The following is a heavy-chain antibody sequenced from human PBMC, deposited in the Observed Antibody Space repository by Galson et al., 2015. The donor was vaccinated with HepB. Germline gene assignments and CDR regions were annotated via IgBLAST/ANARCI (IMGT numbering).Heavy chain of an antibody. CDR1: GFTFSSYG. CDR3: ARDRKAIVGATGGWFDP. Sequence: SLRLSCAASGFTFSSYGMHWVRQAPGKGLEWVAVIWYDGSNKYYADSVKGRFTISRDNSKNTLYLQMNSLRAEDTAVYYCARDRKAIVGATGGWFDPWGQGTLVTVSS. CDR2: IWYDGSNK. D-gene: IGHD1-26*01. J-gene: IGHJ5*02. V-gene: IGHV3-33*01.